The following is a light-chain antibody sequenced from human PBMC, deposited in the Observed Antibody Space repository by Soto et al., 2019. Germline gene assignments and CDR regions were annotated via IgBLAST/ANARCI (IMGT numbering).Light chain of an antibody. CDR2: KVS. CDR1: QSLGYSDGNTY. CDR3: MQGTYWPFT. Sequence: DVVMTQSPLSLPVTLGQSASISCKSSQSLGYSDGNTYVNWFQQRPGQPPRRLIYKVSERDSGVPDRFSGSGSCTDFTLTISRVEAEDVGVYFCMQGTYWPFTFGTGTKVDF. V-gene: IGKV2-30*01. J-gene: IGKJ3*01.